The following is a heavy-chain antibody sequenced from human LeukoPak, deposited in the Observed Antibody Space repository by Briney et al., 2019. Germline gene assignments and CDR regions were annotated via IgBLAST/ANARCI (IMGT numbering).Heavy chain of an antibody. CDR1: GFTVSSNS. CDR2: IYSGGNT. CDR3: AKALMVRGVSWFDY. V-gene: IGHV3-53*01. J-gene: IGHJ4*02. Sequence: PGGSLRLSCTVSGFTVSSNSMSWVRQAPGKGLEWVSFIYSGGNTHYSDSVKGRFTISRDNSKNTLYLQMNSLRAEDTAVYYCAKALMVRGVSWFDYWGQGTLVTVSS. D-gene: IGHD3-10*01.